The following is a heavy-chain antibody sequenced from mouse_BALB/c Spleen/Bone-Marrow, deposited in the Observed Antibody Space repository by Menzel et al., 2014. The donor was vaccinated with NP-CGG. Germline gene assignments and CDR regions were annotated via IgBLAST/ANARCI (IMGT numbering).Heavy chain of an antibody. CDR1: GYTFTSYW. CDR2: INPSSGYT. V-gene: IGHV1-7*01. CDR3: ARPITTGIQAWFAY. D-gene: IGHD2-4*01. J-gene: IGHJ3*01. Sequence: QVQLQQSGAELAKPGASVKMSCKASGYTFTSYWMHWVKQRPGQGLEWIGNINPSSGYTEYNQKFKDKATLTADKSSSTAYMQLSSLTSEDSAVYYSARPITTGIQAWFAYWGQGILVTVSA.